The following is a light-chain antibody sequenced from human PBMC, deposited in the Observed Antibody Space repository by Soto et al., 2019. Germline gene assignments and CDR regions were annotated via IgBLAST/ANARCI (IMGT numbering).Light chain of an antibody. V-gene: IGKV3-20*01. CDR2: GAS. CDR1: QSVSSSY. J-gene: IGKJ1*01. Sequence: EMVLTQSPGTLSLSPGERATLSCRASQSVSSSYLAWYQQKPGQAPRLLIYGASSRATGIQDRFSGSGSGTDFTLTISRLEPEDFAVYYCHQYGSAPTFGQGTKVEIK. CDR3: HQYGSAPT.